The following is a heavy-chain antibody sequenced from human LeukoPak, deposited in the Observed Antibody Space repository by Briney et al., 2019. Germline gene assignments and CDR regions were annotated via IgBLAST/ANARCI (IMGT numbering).Heavy chain of an antibody. J-gene: IGHJ4*02. Sequence: GGSLRLSCAVSGLTFRDAWVNWVRQAPGKGLEWVGRIKSLAAGGTTDSAAPVRGRFIISRVDSENTIYLQMNSLRAEDTAVYYCAKEAFDSSGSSDYWGQGTLVTVSS. CDR3: AKEAFDSSGSSDY. V-gene: IGHV3-15*01. CDR1: GLTFRDAW. CDR2: IKSLAAGGTT. D-gene: IGHD3-22*01.